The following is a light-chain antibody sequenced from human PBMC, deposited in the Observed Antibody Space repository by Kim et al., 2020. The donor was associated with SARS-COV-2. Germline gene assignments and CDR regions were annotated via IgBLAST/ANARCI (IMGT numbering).Light chain of an antibody. J-gene: IGLJ2*01. V-gene: IGLV1-40*01. CDR3: QSYDSSLSGDVV. CDR2: GNN. CDR1: SSNIGAGYD. Sequence: QSVLTQPPSVSGAPGQRVTISCTGSSSNIGAGYDVHWYQQLPGTAPKLLIYGNNNRPSGVPDRFSGSKSGTSVSLAITGLQAEDEADYYCQSYDSSLSGDVVFGGGTQLTVL.